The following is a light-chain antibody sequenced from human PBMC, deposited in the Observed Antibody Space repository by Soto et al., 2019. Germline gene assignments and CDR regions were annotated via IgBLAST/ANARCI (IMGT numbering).Light chain of an antibody. CDR2: EVI. V-gene: IGLV2-8*01. Sequence: QSALTQPPSASGSPGQSVTISCTGTSSDVGGYKFVSWYQQHPGKAPKLIIYEVIKRPSGVPDRFSGSKSGNTASLTVSGLQAEDEGDYYCSSYGGSNNVVFGGGTKVTVL. CDR1: SSDVGGYKF. CDR3: SSYGGSNNVV. J-gene: IGLJ2*01.